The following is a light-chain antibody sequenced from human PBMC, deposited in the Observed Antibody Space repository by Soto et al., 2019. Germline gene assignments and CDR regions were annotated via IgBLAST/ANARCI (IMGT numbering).Light chain of an antibody. V-gene: IGLV3-1*01. CDR1: KLGDKY. J-gene: IGLJ1*01. CDR3: QAWDSSYYV. CDR2: QDS. Sequence: SYELTQPPSVSVSPGQTASITCSGDKLGDKYACWYQQKPGQSPVLVIYQDSKRPSGIPERFSGSNSGNTATLTISGTQAMDEADYYCQAWDSSYYVFGTGTKLT.